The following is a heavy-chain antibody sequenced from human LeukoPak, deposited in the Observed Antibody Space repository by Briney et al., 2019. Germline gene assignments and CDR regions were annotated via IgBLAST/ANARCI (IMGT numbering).Heavy chain of an antibody. CDR1: GFTFNNYG. D-gene: IGHD4-11*01. Sequence: PGGSLSLSGAGSGFTFNNYGMHWVRQVPARGLEWGAFIRYVGVKKYYADSVKGRFTISRDNSKNTLSLQMNSLRAEDTAVYYCAKVGASVTTRPIYYYYYYMDVWGKGTTVTVSS. V-gene: IGHV3-30*02. CDR2: IRYVGVKK. J-gene: IGHJ6*03. CDR3: AKVGASVTTRPIYYYYYYMDV.